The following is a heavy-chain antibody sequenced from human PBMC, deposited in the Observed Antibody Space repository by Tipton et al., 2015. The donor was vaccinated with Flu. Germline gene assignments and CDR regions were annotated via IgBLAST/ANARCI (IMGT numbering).Heavy chain of an antibody. CDR3: AGQIGAFDI. J-gene: IGHJ3*02. V-gene: IGHV4-34*01. D-gene: IGHD3-22*01. CDR1: GGSFSGYY. Sequence: TLSLTCAVYGGSFSGYYWSWIRQPPGKGLEWIGEINHSGSTNYNPSLKSRVTISVDTSKNQFSLKLSPVTAADTAVYYCAGQIGAFDIWGQGTMVTVSS. CDR2: INHSGST.